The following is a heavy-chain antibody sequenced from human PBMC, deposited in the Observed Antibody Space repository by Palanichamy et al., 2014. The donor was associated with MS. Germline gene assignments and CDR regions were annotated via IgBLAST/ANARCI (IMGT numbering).Heavy chain of an antibody. CDR2: IKQDGSEK. CDR1: GFSFSGYW. Sequence: EVQRGGGRGEALAQPGGSLRLSCAASGFSFSGYWLSWVRQAPGKGLEWVANIKQDGSEKHYVDSVKGRFTISRDNAQNSLYLQMSSLRDEDTAVYYCARDQGWEPSRPDQGPYYFDYWGQGTLVTVSS. V-gene: IGHV3-7*03. D-gene: IGHD1-26*01. J-gene: IGHJ4*02. CDR3: ARDQGWEPSRPDQGPYYFDY.